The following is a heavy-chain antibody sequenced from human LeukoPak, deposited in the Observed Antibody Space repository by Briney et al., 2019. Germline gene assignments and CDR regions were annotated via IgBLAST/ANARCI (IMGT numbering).Heavy chain of an antibody. V-gene: IGHV1-46*01. CDR2: INPSGGST. J-gene: IGHJ6*03. D-gene: IGHD2-15*01. CDR1: GYTFTSYY. Sequence: ASVKVSCKASGYTFTSYYMHWVRQAPGQGLEWMGIINPSGGSTSYAQKFQGRVTITRDTSTSTVYMELSSLRSEDTAVYYCARDHRCSGGSCYYYYYYMDVWGKGTTVTVSS. CDR3: ARDHRCSGGSCYYYYYYMDV.